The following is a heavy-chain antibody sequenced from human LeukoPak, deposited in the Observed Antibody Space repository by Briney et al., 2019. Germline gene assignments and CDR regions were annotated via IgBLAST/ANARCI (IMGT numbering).Heavy chain of an antibody. D-gene: IGHD1-26*01. J-gene: IGHJ3*02. CDR2: MHHSGSA. CDR1: GGSFSGYY. Sequence: SETLSLTCAVYGGSFSGYYWSWVRQSPGKGLEWIGFMHHSGSANSNPSLKSRVTISMDTSKNQFSLKMSSVTAADTAVYYCARDSPFEWDVFGDSFDIWGQGTVVTVSS. V-gene: IGHV4-59*01. CDR3: ARDSPFEWDVFGDSFDI.